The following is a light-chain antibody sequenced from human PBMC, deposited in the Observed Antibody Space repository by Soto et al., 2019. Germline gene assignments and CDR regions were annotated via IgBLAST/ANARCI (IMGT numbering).Light chain of an antibody. Sequence: SYELTQPPSVSVAPGQTASITCGGANIVSRSVHWYQQKPGQAPVVVVNDDSDLPSGIPERFSGSNSGNTATLTISRVEAGDEADYYCQVWDNYSASFGGGTKLTVL. CDR1: NIVSRS. J-gene: IGLJ2*01. CDR2: DDS. CDR3: QVWDNYSAS. V-gene: IGLV3-21*02.